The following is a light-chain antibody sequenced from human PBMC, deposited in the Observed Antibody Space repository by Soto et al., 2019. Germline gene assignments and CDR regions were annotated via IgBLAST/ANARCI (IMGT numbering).Light chain of an antibody. V-gene: IGLV2-23*02. J-gene: IGLJ1*01. Sequence: QSALTQPASVSGSPGQSITISCTGTSSDFGSYNLVSWYQQHPGKAPKLMIYEVSKRPSGVSNRFSGSKSGNTASLTISGLQAEDEADYYCCSYAGSSTSYVFGTGTKATVL. CDR2: EVS. CDR1: SSDFGSYNL. CDR3: CSYAGSSTSYV.